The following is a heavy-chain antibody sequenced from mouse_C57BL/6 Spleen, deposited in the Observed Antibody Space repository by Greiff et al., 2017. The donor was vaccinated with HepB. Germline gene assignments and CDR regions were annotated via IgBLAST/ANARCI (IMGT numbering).Heavy chain of an antibody. D-gene: IGHD2-4*01. CDR1: GFTFSSYA. V-gene: IGHV5-4*01. Sequence: EVQRVESGGGLVKPGGSLKLSCAASGFTFSSYAMSWVRQTPEKRLEWVATISDGGSYTYYPDNVKGRFTISRDNAKNNLYLQMSHLKSEDTAMYYCASYDYAFDYWGQGTTLTVSS. CDR2: ISDGGSYT. J-gene: IGHJ2*01. CDR3: ASYDYAFDY.